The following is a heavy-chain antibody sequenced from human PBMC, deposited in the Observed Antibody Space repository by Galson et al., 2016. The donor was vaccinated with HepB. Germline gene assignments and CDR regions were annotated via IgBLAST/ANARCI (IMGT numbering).Heavy chain of an antibody. CDR1: YGSVSSSGYY. CDR3: ARLSKAVRGNRNYYYYFLDV. J-gene: IGHJ6*03. Sequence: ETLSLTCTVSYGSVSSSGYYWGWIRQPPGKGLEWIASISADGTTDSNPSLKSRVTISVDTSTHQFSLTLSSVTAADSAVFYCARLSKAVRGNRNYYYYFLDVWGKGTMVTVS. CDR2: ISADGTT. V-gene: IGHV4-39*01. D-gene: IGHD1/OR15-1a*01.